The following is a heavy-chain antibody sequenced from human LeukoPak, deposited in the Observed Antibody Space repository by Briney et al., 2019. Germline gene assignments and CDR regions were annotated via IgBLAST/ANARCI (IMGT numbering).Heavy chain of an antibody. D-gene: IGHD3-22*01. Sequence: THGESLKISCKGSGYSFTNYWIGWVRQMPGKGLEWMGIIYPGDSDTRYSPSFQGHVTISADKSISTAYLQWSSLEASDTAMYYCARTYYYDSSAYYPQFDYWGPGTLVTVSS. CDR3: ARTYYYDSSAYYPQFDY. CDR1: GYSFTNYW. J-gene: IGHJ4*02. CDR2: IYPGDSDT. V-gene: IGHV5-51*01.